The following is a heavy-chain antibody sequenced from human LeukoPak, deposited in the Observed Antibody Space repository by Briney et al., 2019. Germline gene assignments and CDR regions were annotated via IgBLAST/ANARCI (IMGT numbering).Heavy chain of an antibody. CDR1: EFTFSNHW. CDR2: IDGGGSST. V-gene: IGHV3-74*01. D-gene: IGHD3-22*01. CDR3: ARGPGSSGGAFVGDY. J-gene: IGHJ4*01. Sequence: GGSLRLSCAASEFTFSNHWMHWVRQVPGKGLVWVSRIDGGGSSTSYADSVRGRFSISRDNGKSTLYLQMNSLKVEDTAVYYCARGPGSSGGAFVGDYWGHGTLVTVSS.